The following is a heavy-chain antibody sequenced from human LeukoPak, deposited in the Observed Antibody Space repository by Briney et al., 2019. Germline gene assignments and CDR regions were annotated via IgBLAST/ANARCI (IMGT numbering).Heavy chain of an antibody. J-gene: IGHJ4*02. D-gene: IGHD2-21*02. CDR2: INADGTLT. CDR1: GFPFSSFY. V-gene: IGHV3-74*01. Sequence: GGSMTLSCAASGFPFSSFYLHWVRPAPRKGLVWVSRINADGTLTNYADSVKGRFTVFRDHGRNTICLQMDSLRAEDTAVYYCASELAHCVGDCLKNWGQGTLVTVSS. CDR3: ASELAHCVGDCLKN.